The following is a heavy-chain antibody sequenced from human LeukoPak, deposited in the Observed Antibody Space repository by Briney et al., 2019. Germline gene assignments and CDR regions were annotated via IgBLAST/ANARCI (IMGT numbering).Heavy chain of an antibody. D-gene: IGHD3-22*01. CDR3: ARGSQSFYYASSGYPFDF. CDR1: DFSISSGFY. CDR2: VYHSVNA. V-gene: IGHV4-38-2*01. Sequence: KPSETLSLTCGVSDFSISSGFYWGWIRQPPGKGLEWIGSVYHSVNAYYNPSLRSRVTISVDASKNQFSLTLTSVTAADTAVYYCARGSQSFYYASSGYPFDFWGQGTLVAVSS. J-gene: IGHJ4*02.